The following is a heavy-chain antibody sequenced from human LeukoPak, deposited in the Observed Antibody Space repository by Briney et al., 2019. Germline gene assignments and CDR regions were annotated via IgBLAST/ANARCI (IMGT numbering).Heavy chain of an antibody. CDR3: ARADYYGSSAYPY. J-gene: IGHJ4*02. CDR2: IYYSGTT. CDR1: GGSISSGNYY. D-gene: IGHD3-22*01. Sequence: PSETLSLTCTVSGGSISSGNYYWTWIRQHPGKGLEWIGYIYYSGTTFYNPSLKSRVTISIDTSKNQFPLKLTSVTAADTAVYYCARADYYGSSAYPYWGQGTLVTVSS. V-gene: IGHV4-31*03.